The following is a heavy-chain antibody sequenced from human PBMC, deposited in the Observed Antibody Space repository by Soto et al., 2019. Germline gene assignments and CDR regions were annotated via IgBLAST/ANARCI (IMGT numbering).Heavy chain of an antibody. CDR3: AREYSGYDFYDH. V-gene: IGHV4-59*01. D-gene: IGHD5-12*01. CDR2: IYYSGST. J-gene: IGHJ4*02. CDR1: GGSINSYY. Sequence: SETLSLTCTVSGGSINSYYWSWIRQPPGKGLEWIGYIYYSGSTNYNPSLKSRVTISVDTSKNQFSLKLSSVTAADTAVYYCAREYSGYDFYDHWGQGTLVTVSS.